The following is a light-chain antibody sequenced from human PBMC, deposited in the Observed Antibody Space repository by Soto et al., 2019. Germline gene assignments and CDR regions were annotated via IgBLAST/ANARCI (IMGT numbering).Light chain of an antibody. J-gene: IGKJ3*01. V-gene: IGKV3-20*01. Sequence: EIVMTQSPGTLSLSPGERATLSCRASQSVSSNFLAWYQQRPGQAPRLLMDGASSRAAGIPGRFSGGGSGTYFILTSSRLEPEDFAVYYCHHYGRSAIFTFGPGTTVDIK. CDR3: HHYGRSAIFT. CDR2: GAS. CDR1: QSVSSNF.